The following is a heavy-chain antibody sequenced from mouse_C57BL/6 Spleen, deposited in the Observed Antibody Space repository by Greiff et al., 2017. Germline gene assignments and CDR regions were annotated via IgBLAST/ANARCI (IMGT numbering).Heavy chain of an antibody. D-gene: IGHD2-5*01. Sequence: EVQLQQSGTVLARPGASVKMSCKTSGYTFTSYWMHWVKQRPGPGLEWIGAIYPGNSDTSYNQKFKGKAKLTAVTSASAAYMELSSLTNEDSAVYYCTREAYYSNYYAMDYWGQGTSVTVSS. CDR3: TREAYYSNYYAMDY. CDR1: GYTFTSYW. CDR2: IYPGNSDT. J-gene: IGHJ4*01. V-gene: IGHV1-5*01.